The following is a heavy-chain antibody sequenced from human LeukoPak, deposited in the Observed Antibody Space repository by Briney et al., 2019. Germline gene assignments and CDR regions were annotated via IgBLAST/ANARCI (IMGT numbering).Heavy chain of an antibody. CDR3: ARYKAERGQIFGGYYYYMDV. CDR2: MNPNSGNT. CDR1: GYTFTGYD. Sequence: ASVKVSCKASGYTFTGYDINWVRQATGQGLEWVGWMNPNSGNTGYAQKFQGRVTMTRNTSISTAYMELSSLRSEDTAVYYCARYKAERGQIFGGYYYYMDVWGKGTTVTVSS. J-gene: IGHJ6*03. V-gene: IGHV1-8*01. D-gene: IGHD3-10*01.